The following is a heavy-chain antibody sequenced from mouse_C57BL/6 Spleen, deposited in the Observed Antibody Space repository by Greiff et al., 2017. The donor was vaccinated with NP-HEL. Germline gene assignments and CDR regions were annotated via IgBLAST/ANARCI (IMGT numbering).Heavy chain of an antibody. CDR1: GFTFSSYA. CDR3: ASDSYYAMDY. J-gene: IGHJ4*01. Sequence: EVMLVESGGGLVKPGGSLKLSCAASGFTFSSYAMSWVRQTPEKRLEWVATISDGGSYTYYPDNVKGRFTISRDNAKNNLYLQMSHLKSEDTAMYYCASDSYYAMDYWGQGTSVTVSS. V-gene: IGHV5-4*03. CDR2: ISDGGSYT.